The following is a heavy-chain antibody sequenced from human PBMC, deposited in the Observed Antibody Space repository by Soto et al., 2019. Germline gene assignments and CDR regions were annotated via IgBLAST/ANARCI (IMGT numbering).Heavy chain of an antibody. CDR1: GFTFSSYA. CDR3: ASAIYDFWSGSQYFHH. J-gene: IGHJ1*01. Sequence: GGSLRLSCAASGFTFSSYAMHWVRQAPGKGLEWVAVISYDGSNKYYADSVKGRFTISRDNSKNTLYLQMNSLRAEDTAVYYCASAIYDFWSGSQYFHHWGQGTLVTVSS. CDR2: ISYDGSNK. D-gene: IGHD3-3*01. V-gene: IGHV3-30-3*01.